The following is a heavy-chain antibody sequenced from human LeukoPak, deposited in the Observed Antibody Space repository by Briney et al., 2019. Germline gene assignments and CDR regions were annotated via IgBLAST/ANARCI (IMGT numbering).Heavy chain of an antibody. J-gene: IGHJ3*02. CDR2: ISYDGSDK. CDR3: ARATVTTDAFDI. D-gene: IGHD4-17*01. CDR1: GFTFSNFG. V-gene: IGHV3-30*03. Sequence: GGSLRLSCAASGFTFSNFGMHWVRQAPGKGLEWVAVISYDGSDKYYADSVKGRFTISRDNSKNTLYLQMNSLRAEDTAVYYCARATVTTDAFDIWGQGTMVTVSS.